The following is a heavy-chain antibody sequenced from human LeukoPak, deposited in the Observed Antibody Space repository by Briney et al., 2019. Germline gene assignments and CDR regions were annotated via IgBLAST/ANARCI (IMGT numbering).Heavy chain of an antibody. Sequence: GESLQISCKGSGYSFTSYWIGWVRQMPGKGLEWMGIIYPGDSDTRYSPSFQGQVTISADKSISTAYLQWSSLKASDTAMYYCARTGRDYGGNSRSYYYGMDVWGQGTTVTASS. CDR2: IYPGDSDT. V-gene: IGHV5-51*01. CDR3: ARTGRDYGGNSRSYYYGMDV. CDR1: GYSFTSYW. D-gene: IGHD4-23*01. J-gene: IGHJ6*02.